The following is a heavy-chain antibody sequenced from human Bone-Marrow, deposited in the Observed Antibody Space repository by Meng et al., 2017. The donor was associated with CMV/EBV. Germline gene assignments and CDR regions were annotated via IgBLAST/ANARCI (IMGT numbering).Heavy chain of an antibody. CDR2: ISSTTSYI. CDR3: ARDLIVPAAIDYYYGMDV. V-gene: IGHV3-21*01. J-gene: IGHJ6*02. D-gene: IGHD2-2*01. CDR1: GFTFTTYT. Sequence: GESLKISCAVSGFTFTTYTMVWVRQAPGKGLEWVSSISSTTSYIYYADSVQGRFTISRDNAKNSLYLQMNSLRAEDTAVYYCARDLIVPAAIDYYYGMDVWGQGTTVAFSS.